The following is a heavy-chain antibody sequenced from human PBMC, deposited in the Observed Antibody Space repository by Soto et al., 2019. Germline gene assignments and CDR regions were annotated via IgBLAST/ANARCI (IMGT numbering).Heavy chain of an antibody. D-gene: IGHD2-2*02. Sequence: ASVKVSCKASGYTFTCYGISWVRQAPGQGLEWMGWFSAYNGNTNYAQKLQGRVTMTTDTSTSTAYMELRSLRSDETAVYYCARDPSYCSSTSCYNDDGYYYYYGMDVGGQGTTVNVSS. CDR1: GYTFTCYG. V-gene: IGHV1-18*01. CDR2: FSAYNGNT. J-gene: IGHJ6*02. CDR3: ARDPSYCSSTSCYNDDGYYYYYGMDV.